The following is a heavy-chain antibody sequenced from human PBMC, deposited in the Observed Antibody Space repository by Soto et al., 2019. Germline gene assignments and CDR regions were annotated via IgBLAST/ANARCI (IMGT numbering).Heavy chain of an antibody. V-gene: IGHV1-46*01. Sequence: GASLKVSCKASGYTFTSYYMHWVRQAPGQGLEWMGIINPSGGSTSYAQKFQGRVTMTRDTSTSTVYMELSSLRSEDTAVYYCAREGSGTYDPVVASPYFDYWGQGTLVTVSS. J-gene: IGHJ4*02. D-gene: IGHD3-10*01. CDR3: AREGSGTYDPVVASPYFDY. CDR1: GYTFTSYY. CDR2: INPSGGST.